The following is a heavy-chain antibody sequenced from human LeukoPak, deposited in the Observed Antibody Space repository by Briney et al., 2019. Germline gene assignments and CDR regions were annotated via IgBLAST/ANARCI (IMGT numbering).Heavy chain of an antibody. Sequence: GGSLRLSCAASGFTLSSYSMNWVRQAPGKGLEWDPYISSSSSTIYYADSVKVRFTISRDNAKNSVYLQMNNLRDEDTAVYYCARSAGTIGYWGQGTLVTVSS. CDR2: ISSSSSTI. D-gene: IGHD6-13*01. V-gene: IGHV3-48*02. CDR1: GFTLSSYS. CDR3: ARSAGTIGY. J-gene: IGHJ4*02.